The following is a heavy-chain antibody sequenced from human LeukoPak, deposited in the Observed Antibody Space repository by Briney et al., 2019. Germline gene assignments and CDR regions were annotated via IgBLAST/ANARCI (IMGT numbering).Heavy chain of an antibody. Sequence: SETLSLTCAVYGGSFSGYYWSWIRQPPGKGLEWIGSIYHSGSTYYNPSLKSRVTISVDTSKNQFSLKLSSVTAADTAVYYCARVRYCSSTSCYRRRFNFDYWGQGTLVTVSS. CDR2: IYHSGST. CDR3: ARVRYCSSTSCYRRRFNFDY. J-gene: IGHJ4*02. V-gene: IGHV4-34*01. CDR1: GGSFSGYY. D-gene: IGHD2-2*01.